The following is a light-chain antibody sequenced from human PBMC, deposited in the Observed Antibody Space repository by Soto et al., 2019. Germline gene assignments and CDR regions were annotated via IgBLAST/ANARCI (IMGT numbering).Light chain of an antibody. CDR2: NNI. CDR3: AAWDDSLDGHVV. Sequence: QSVLTQPPSASGTPGQKVTISCSGSNSNIGSNTVSWFQQLPGRAPKLLLYNNIYRPPGVPDRFSGSKSGTSVSLAISGLQSEYEADYYCAAWDDSLDGHVVFGGGTQLTVL. V-gene: IGLV1-44*01. CDR1: NSNIGSNT. J-gene: IGLJ7*01.